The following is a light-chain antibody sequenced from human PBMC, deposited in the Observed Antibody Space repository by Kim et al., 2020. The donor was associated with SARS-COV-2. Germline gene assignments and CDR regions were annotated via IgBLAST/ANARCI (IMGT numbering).Light chain of an antibody. CDR2: QDD. Sequence: VYPGPSASLTCSVQRVDYHFAPLCQQKSVQSPVLVLFQDDKRTAGIPGRFYGSNSVNTATLTIGGAQDMDEADYYCQVWDTNNWVFGGGTQLTVL. CDR1: RVDYHF. J-gene: IGLJ3*02. CDR3: QVWDTNNWV. V-gene: IGLV3-1*01.